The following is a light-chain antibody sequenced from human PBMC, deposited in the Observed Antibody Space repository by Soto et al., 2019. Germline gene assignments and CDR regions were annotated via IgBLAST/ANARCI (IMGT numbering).Light chain of an antibody. Sequence: QSALTQPASVSGSPLQSITISCTGTSSDVGGYNYVSWYQQHPGKAPKLMVYDVTNRPSGVSNRFSGSKSGNTASLTISGLQAEDGADYYCSSYTSSSTGVFGTGTKVPVL. CDR1: SSDVGGYNY. CDR3: SSYTSSSTGV. CDR2: DVT. J-gene: IGLJ1*01. V-gene: IGLV2-14*01.